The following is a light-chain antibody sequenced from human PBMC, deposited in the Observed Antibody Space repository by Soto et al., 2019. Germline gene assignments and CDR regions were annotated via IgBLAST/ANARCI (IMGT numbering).Light chain of an antibody. CDR2: GAS. Sequence: ETVMTQSPATLYVSPGERVTLSCRASESVSTYLAWYQQKPGQAPRLLIYGASARATGIPDRFSGSGSGTEFTLIISNLQPEDCALYYCHQYLNWPQAVGQGTKVEIK. V-gene: IGKV3-15*01. J-gene: IGKJ1*01. CDR1: ESVSTY. CDR3: HQYLNWPQA.